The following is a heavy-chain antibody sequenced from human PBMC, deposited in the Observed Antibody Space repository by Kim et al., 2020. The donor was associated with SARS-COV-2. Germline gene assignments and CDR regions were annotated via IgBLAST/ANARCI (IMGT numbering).Heavy chain of an antibody. J-gene: IGHJ4*02. Sequence: GTSYYNPSLKRLVPKSVDTSKNQFSLKLSSVTAEDTAVYYCATISGNRDYWGQGTLVTVSS. V-gene: IGHV4-31*01. CDR2: GTS. CDR3: ATISGNRDY.